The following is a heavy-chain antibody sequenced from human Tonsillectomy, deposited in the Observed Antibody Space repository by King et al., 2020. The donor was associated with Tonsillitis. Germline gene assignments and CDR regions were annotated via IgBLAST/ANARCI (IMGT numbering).Heavy chain of an antibody. CDR3: ATGRSAYYDILTGYYTPGAFDI. CDR2: IRYDGSNK. V-gene: IGHV3-30*02. Sequence: VQLVESGGGVVQPGGSLRLSCAASGFTFSSYGMHWVRQAPGKGLEWVAFIRYDGSNKYYADSVKGRFTISRDNSKNTLYLQMNSLRAEDTAVYYCATGRSAYYDILTGYYTPGAFDIWGQGTMVTVSS. CDR1: GFTFSSYG. D-gene: IGHD3-9*01. J-gene: IGHJ3*02.